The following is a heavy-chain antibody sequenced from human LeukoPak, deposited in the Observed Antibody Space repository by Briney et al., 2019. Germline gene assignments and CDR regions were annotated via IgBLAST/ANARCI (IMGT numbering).Heavy chain of an antibody. D-gene: IGHD6-19*01. V-gene: IGHV3-53*01. Sequence: WGYLSPSFAASGFLLRTNYMSLDRPAPGKGLEWVSVMYSGGAIHYADSVKGRFTISRDNSKNTLYLQMNSLRAEDTAMYFCARGHSSGNPDPFDSWGQGTLVIVSS. J-gene: IGHJ4*02. CDR2: MYSGGAI. CDR3: ARGHSSGNPDPFDS. CDR1: GFLLRTNY.